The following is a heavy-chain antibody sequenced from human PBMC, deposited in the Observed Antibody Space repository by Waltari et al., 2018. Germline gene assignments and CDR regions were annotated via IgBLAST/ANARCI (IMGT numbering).Heavy chain of an antibody. Sequence: EVQLVESGGGLIQPGGSLRLSCAASGFPVSSNYMSWVRQAPGKGLEWVSVIYSGGSTYYADSVKGRFTISRDNSKNTLYLQMNSLRAEDTAVYYCAREGNCSGGSCYQLSYWYFDLWGRGTLVTVSS. J-gene: IGHJ2*01. CDR2: IYSGGST. D-gene: IGHD2-15*01. CDR3: AREGNCSGGSCYQLSYWYFDL. V-gene: IGHV3-53*01. CDR1: GFPVSSNY.